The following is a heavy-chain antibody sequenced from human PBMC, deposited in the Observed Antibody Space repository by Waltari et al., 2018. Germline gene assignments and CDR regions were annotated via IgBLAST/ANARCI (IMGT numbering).Heavy chain of an antibody. CDR3: ARDSTRRFDY. V-gene: IGHV3-7*01. J-gene: IGHJ4*02. Sequence: EVQLVESGGGLVQPGGSLRLSCAASGFGFGSYWMTWGSQAPGKGLEWVASINEDGSEKQYVDSVKGRFTISRDNAKNSLYLQMNSLRADDTAVYYCARDSTRRFDYWGQGTLVTVSS. CDR2: INEDGSEK. CDR1: GFGFGSYW. D-gene: IGHD6-6*01.